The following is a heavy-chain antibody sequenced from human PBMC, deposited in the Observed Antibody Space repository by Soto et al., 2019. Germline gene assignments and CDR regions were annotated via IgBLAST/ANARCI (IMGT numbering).Heavy chain of an antibody. CDR1: GFTFSSYG. Sequence: PGGSLRLSWAASGFTFSSYGMHWVRQAPGKGREWVAVIWYDGSNKYYADSVKGRFTISRDNSKNTLYLQMHSLRAEATAVYYCAREEPYYYDSSGYGNWFDPWGQGILVTVSS. V-gene: IGHV3-33*01. CDR2: IWYDGSNK. CDR3: AREEPYYYDSSGYGNWFDP. J-gene: IGHJ5*02. D-gene: IGHD3-22*01.